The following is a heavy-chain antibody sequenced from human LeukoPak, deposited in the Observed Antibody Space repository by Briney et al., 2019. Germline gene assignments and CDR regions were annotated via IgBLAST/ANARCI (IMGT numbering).Heavy chain of an antibody. Sequence: GGSLRLSCTASGFTFSSYTMTWVRQAPGKGLKWVSTITTGDGNTYYADSVKGRFTVSRDDSKNTLYLQMNSLRAEDTAVYYCAKDLNWGRELFDYWGQGTLVTVSS. D-gene: IGHD7-27*01. J-gene: IGHJ4*02. CDR2: ITTGDGNT. V-gene: IGHV3-23*01. CDR3: AKDLNWGRELFDY. CDR1: GFTFSSYT.